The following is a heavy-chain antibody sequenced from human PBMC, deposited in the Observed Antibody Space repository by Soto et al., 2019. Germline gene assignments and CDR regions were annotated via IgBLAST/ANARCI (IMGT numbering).Heavy chain of an antibody. CDR2: INAGNGNT. D-gene: IGHD5-18*01. V-gene: IGHV1-3*01. J-gene: IGHJ5*02. CDR1: GYTFTSYA. CDR3: ARDPGCSDGNT. Sequence: ASVKVSCKASGYTFTSYAMNWVRQAPGQRLEWMGWINAGNGNTKYSQKFQGRVTITRDTSASTAYMELSSLRSEDTAVYYCARDPGCSDGNTWGQGTLVTVSS.